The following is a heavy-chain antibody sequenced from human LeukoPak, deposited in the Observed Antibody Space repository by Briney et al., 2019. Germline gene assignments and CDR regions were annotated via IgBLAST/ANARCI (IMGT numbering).Heavy chain of an antibody. V-gene: IGHV1-46*01. D-gene: IGHD2-2*01. CDR2: INPSGGST. CDR3: ARDLRVVVVPAASYPGNAFDI. J-gene: IGHJ3*02. Sequence: GASVKVSCKASGYTFTSYYMHWVRQAPGQGLEWMGIINPSGGSTSYAQKFQGRVTMTRDTSTSTVYMELSSLRSEDTAVYYCARDLRVVVVPAASYPGNAFDIWGQGTMVTVSS. CDR1: GYTFTSYY.